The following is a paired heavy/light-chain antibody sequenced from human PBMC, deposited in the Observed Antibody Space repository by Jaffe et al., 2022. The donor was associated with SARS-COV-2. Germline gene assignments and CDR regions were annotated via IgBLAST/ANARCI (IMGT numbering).Light chain of an antibody. CDR1: QGIRSY. V-gene: IGKV1-9*01. CDR2: AAS. Sequence: DIQLTQSPSFLSASVGDRVTITCRASQGIRSYLAWYQQKPGKAPKVLIYAASTLQSGVPSRFSGSGSGTEFTLTISSLQPEDFATYYCQQFNFYPLTFGGGTKVEIK. J-gene: IGKJ4*01. CDR3: QQFNFYPLT.
Heavy chain of an antibody. J-gene: IGHJ4*02. CDR3: ARRRSESYDY. Sequence: EVQLVESGGGLVQPGGSLRLSCAASGFTFSSYHMHWVRQAPGKGLEYVSTITSDGDTTYYANSVKGRFTISRDNSKNTLYLQMGSLRAEDMAVYYCARRRSESYDYWGQGTLVTVSS. CDR2: ITSDGDTT. CDR1: GFTFSSYH. V-gene: IGHV3-64*01. D-gene: IGHD3-10*01.